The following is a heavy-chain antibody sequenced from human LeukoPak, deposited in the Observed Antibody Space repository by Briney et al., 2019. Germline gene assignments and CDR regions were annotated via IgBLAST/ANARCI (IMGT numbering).Heavy chain of an antibody. CDR1: GGSISSYY. CDR3: AGHHPRNTVDF. Sequence: SETLSLTCTVSGGSISSYYWSCIRQPPGKGLEWIGYIYYSGSTNYYPSLKSRVTISLDTSKNQFSLKLSSVTAADTAVYYCAGHHPRNTVDFWGQGTLVTVSS. CDR2: IYYSGST. V-gene: IGHV4-59*08. J-gene: IGHJ4*02. D-gene: IGHD2/OR15-2a*01.